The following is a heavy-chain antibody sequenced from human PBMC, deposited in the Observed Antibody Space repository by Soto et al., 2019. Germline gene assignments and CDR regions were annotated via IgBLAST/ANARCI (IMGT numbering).Heavy chain of an antibody. D-gene: IGHD5-18*01. V-gene: IGHV4-31*03. CDR2: IYYSGTT. CDR1: GGSITSDNYY. CDR3: PRQLWVRGGFDP. Sequence: QVQLQESGPGLVKPSQTLSLSCTVSGGSITSDNYYWSWIRQHPGKGLEWIGYIYYSGTTQYNPSLTTRVTISVDTSKHQFSLKLRSVTAADTAVYYSPRQLWVRGGFDPWGQGTLVTVSS. J-gene: IGHJ5*02.